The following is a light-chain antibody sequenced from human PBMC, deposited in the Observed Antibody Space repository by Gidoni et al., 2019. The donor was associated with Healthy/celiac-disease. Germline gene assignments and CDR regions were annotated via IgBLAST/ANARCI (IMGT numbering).Light chain of an antibody. CDR2: GAS. CDR3: QQYGSSPFT. CDR1: QSVSSSY. J-gene: IGKJ4*01. V-gene: IGKV3-20*01. Sequence: LSCRASQSVSSSYLAWYQQKPGQAPRLLIYGASSRATGIPDRFSGSGSGTDFTLTISRLEPEDFAVYYCQQYGSSPFTFGGGTKVEIK.